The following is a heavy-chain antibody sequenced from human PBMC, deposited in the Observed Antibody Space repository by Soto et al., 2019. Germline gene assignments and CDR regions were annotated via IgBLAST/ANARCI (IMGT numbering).Heavy chain of an antibody. CDR3: AKDNPGRYGDYESTWFEP. Sequence: GASVKVSCKASGYTSTSYGISWVRQAPGQGLEWMGWISAYNGNTNYAQKLQGRVTMTTDTSTSTAYMELRSLKPEDTAFYFCAKDNPGRYGDYESTWFEPWGQGTLVTVYS. J-gene: IGHJ5*02. CDR2: ISAYNGNT. CDR1: GYTSTSYG. D-gene: IGHD4-17*01. V-gene: IGHV1-18*04.